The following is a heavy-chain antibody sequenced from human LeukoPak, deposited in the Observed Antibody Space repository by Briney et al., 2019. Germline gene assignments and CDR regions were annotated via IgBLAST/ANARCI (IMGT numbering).Heavy chain of an antibody. CDR2: VYTSGST. V-gene: IGHV4-4*07. J-gene: IGHJ3*02. CDR1: GGSISGYY. CDR3: ARLITGTTTAFDI. Sequence: SETLSLTCSVSGGSISGYYWTWIRQPAGKGLEWIGRVYTSGSTHYNPSLKTRLTMSVDTSKSQFSLKLSSVTAAGTAVYYCARLITGTTTAFDIWGQGTMVTVSS. D-gene: IGHD1-7*01.